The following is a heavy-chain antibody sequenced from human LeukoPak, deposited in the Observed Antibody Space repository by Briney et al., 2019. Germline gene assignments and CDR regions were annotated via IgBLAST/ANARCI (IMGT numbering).Heavy chain of an antibody. CDR1: GFTFSSYS. Sequence: PGGSLRLSCAASGFTFSSYSMNWVRQAPGKGLEWVSSISSSSSYIYCADSVKGRFTISRDNAKNSLYLQMNSLRAEDTAVFYCATTQERWLQRNYFDYWGQGTLVTVSS. D-gene: IGHD5-24*01. CDR2: ISSSSSYI. V-gene: IGHV3-21*01. CDR3: ATTQERWLQRNYFDY. J-gene: IGHJ4*02.